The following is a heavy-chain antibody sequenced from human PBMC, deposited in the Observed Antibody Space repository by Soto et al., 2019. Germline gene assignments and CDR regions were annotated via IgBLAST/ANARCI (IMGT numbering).Heavy chain of an antibody. D-gene: IGHD2-21*02. V-gene: IGHV1-69*01. CDR2: IIPIFGTA. Sequence: QVQLVQSGAEVKKPGSSVKVSCKASGGTFSSYAISWVRQAPGQGLEWMGGIIPIFGTANYAQKFQGRVTITADETTSTGYMELSSVRSEDTAVYYCARDLLAYCGGDWYSGWYFDLWGRGTLVTLSS. CDR1: GGTFSSYA. J-gene: IGHJ2*01. CDR3: ARDLLAYCGGDWYSGWYFDL.